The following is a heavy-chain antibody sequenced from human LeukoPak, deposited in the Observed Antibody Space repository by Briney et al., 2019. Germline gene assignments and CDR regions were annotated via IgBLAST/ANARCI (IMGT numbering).Heavy chain of an antibody. CDR1: GFTFSSYA. Sequence: PGGFLRLSCAASGFTFSSYAMSWVRQAPGKGLEWVSAISGSGGSTYYADSVKGRFTISRDNSKNTLYLQMNSLRAEDTAVYYCAKEVQCSDFWSGYYSGTYYFDYWGQGTLVTVSS. J-gene: IGHJ4*02. D-gene: IGHD3-3*01. V-gene: IGHV3-23*01. CDR2: ISGSGGST. CDR3: AKEVQCSDFWSGYYSGTYYFDY.